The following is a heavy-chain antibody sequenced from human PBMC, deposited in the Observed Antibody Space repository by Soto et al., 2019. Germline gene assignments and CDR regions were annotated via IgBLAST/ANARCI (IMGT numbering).Heavy chain of an antibody. V-gene: IGHV1-2*02. D-gene: IGHD6-19*01. Sequence: SXKISFEAAGYTXSGYYMHLVRQAPGQGLEWMGWINPNSGGTNYAQKFQGRVTITRDTSIITAYMELSRMRSYDTAVYYCARRGSGWYSSYFDYWGQGTLATVS. J-gene: IGHJ4*02. CDR1: GYTXSGYY. CDR3: ARRGSGWYSSYFDY. CDR2: INPNSGGT.